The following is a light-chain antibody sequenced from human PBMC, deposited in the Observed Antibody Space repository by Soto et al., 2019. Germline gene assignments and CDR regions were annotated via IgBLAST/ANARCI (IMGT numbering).Light chain of an antibody. J-gene: IGKJ1*01. Sequence: EIVLTQSPGTLSLSPGERATLSCRASQSVSSNYLAWYQQKPGQAPRLLIYGASRRATGIPDRFSGSWSGTDFTLTISRLEPEDFAVYYCQQYDSSPRTFGQGTKVEIQ. CDR2: GAS. CDR1: QSVSSNY. CDR3: QQYDSSPRT. V-gene: IGKV3-20*01.